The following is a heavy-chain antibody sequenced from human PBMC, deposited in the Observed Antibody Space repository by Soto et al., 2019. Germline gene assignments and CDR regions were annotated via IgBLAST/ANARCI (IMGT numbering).Heavy chain of an antibody. Sequence: SETLSLTCAVYGGSFSGYFWSWLRQPPGKGLEWLAEDNDRGSRNYNPSLRGRLTISLDTSKNQFSLRLSSVTSADTAVYYCARGLAPTIFGTVPTPNWFDPWGQGTLVTVSS. D-gene: IGHD3-3*01. J-gene: IGHJ5*02. CDR1: GGSFSGYF. CDR2: DNDRGSR. V-gene: IGHV4-34*01. CDR3: ARGLAPTIFGTVPTPNWFDP.